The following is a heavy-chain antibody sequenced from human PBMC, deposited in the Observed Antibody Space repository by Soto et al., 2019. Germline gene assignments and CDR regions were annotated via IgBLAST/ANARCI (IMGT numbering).Heavy chain of an antibody. J-gene: IGHJ4*02. Sequence: ASVKVSFKSSGYTFSSYAMHWVRQAPGQRLEWMGWINAGYGNTKSSQKFQDRVTISRDTSASTAYMELTSLRSEDTAVYYCARDTGDGTFDFWGQGTLVTVSS. D-gene: IGHD7-27*01. V-gene: IGHV1-3*01. CDR1: GYTFSSYA. CDR2: INAGYGNT. CDR3: ARDTGDGTFDF.